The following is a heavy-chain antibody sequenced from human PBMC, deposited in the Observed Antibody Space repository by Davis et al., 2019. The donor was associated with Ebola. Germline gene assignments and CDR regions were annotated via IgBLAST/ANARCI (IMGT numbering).Heavy chain of an antibody. Sequence: SSVPVSCLASRGTFSRYTISWVRQAPAQGLEWMGRIIPILGIANYAQKFQGRVTITADKSTSTAYMEVGSLRSDDTAVYYCARAQFPTTSDHWGQGTLVTVSS. D-gene: IGHD1-1*01. CDR1: RGTFSRYT. CDR2: IIPILGIA. J-gene: IGHJ4*02. CDR3: ARAQFPTTSDH. V-gene: IGHV1-69*02.